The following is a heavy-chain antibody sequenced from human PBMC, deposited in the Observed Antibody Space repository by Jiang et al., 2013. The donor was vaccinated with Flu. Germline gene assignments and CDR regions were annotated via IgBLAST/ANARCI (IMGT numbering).Heavy chain of an antibody. CDR2: ISDSGSA. V-gene: IGHV4-34*01. CDR3: ASTQNYFDSSGYYY. Sequence: TCAVYGVPFXGYYWTWDPPAPRKGLEWIGEISDSGSANYSPSLNSRVTISVDTSKSQFSLKLSSVTAADTAVYYCASTQNYFDSSGYYYWGQGTQVTVTS. D-gene: IGHD3-22*01. CDR1: GVPFXGYY. J-gene: IGHJ4*02.